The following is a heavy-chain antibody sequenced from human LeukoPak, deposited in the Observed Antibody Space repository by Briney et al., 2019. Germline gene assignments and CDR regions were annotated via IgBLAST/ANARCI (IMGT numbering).Heavy chain of an antibody. CDR2: ISSSSSYI. Sequence: GGSLRLSCAASGFTFSSYSMNWVRQAPGKGLEWVSSISSSSSYIYYADSVKGRFTISRDNAKNSLYLQMNSLRAEDTAVYYCARGGYYDSSGYYPIDYWGQGTLVTASS. CDR3: ARGGYYDSSGYYPIDY. CDR1: GFTFSSYS. V-gene: IGHV3-21*01. J-gene: IGHJ4*02. D-gene: IGHD3-22*01.